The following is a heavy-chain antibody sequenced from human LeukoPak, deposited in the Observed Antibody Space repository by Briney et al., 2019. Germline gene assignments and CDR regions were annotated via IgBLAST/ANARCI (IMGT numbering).Heavy chain of an antibody. Sequence: SETLSLTCTVSGGSISSYYWSWIRQPPGKGLEWLGYIYYSGSTNYNPSLKSRVTISVDTSKNQFSLKLSSVTAADTAVYYCARPYGRFTPDAFDIWGQGTMATVSS. V-gene: IGHV4-59*01. CDR3: ARPYGRFTPDAFDI. D-gene: IGHD3-10*02. CDR2: IYYSGST. J-gene: IGHJ3*02. CDR1: GGSISSYY.